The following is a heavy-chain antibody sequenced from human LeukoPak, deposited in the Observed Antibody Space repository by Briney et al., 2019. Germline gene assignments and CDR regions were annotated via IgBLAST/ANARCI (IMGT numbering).Heavy chain of an antibody. D-gene: IGHD4-17*01. J-gene: IGHJ4*02. CDR1: GFTFSSYA. Sequence: PGGSLRLSCAASGFTFSSYAMHWVRQSPGKGLEYVSAISSNGGSTYYANSAKGRFTISRDNSKNTLYLQMGSLRAEDMAVYYCARVRAGYGDYDYWGQGTLVTVS. V-gene: IGHV3-64*01. CDR3: ARVRAGYGDYDY. CDR2: ISSNGGST.